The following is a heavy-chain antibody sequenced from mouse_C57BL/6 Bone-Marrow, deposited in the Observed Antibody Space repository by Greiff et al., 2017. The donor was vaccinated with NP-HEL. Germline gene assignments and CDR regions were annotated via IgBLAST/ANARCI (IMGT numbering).Heavy chain of an antibody. CDR1: GYTFTDYY. CDR3: ARRSPLKTVVATDY. Sequence: EVQLQQSGPVLVKPGASVKMSCKASGYTFTDYYMNWVKQSHGKSLEWIGVINPYNGVTSYNQKFKGKATLTVDTSSSTAYMELNSLTSEDSAVYYCARRSPLKTVVATDYWGQGTTLTVSS. V-gene: IGHV1-19*01. D-gene: IGHD1-1*01. J-gene: IGHJ2*01. CDR2: INPYNGVT.